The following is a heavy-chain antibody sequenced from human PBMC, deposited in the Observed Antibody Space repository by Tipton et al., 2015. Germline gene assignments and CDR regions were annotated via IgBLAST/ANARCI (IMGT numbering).Heavy chain of an antibody. V-gene: IGHV4-4*02. CDR1: GGSISSSNW. CDR2: IYHSGST. CDR3: ARVNCISTSCYVGAWFDP. Sequence: SLRLSCAVSGGSISSSNWWSWVRQPPGKGLEWIGEIYHSGSTNYNPSLESRVTISVDKSKNQFSLKLSSVTAADTAVYYCARVNCISTSCYVGAWFDPWGQGTLVTVSS. J-gene: IGHJ5*02. D-gene: IGHD2-2*01.